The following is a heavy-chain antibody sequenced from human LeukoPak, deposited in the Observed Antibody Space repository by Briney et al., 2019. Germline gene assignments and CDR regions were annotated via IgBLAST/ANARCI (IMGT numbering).Heavy chain of an antibody. CDR3: ARDPYSGNYRAYYYYYMDV. CDR2: ITSSSSYI. J-gene: IGHJ6*03. D-gene: IGHD1-26*01. V-gene: IGHV3-21*06. CDR1: GFTFSSYW. Sequence: GGSLRLSCAASGFTFSSYWMSWVRQAPGKGLEWVSSITSSSSYIYYADSVKGRFTISRDNAKNSLYLQMDSLRVEDTAVYYCARDPYSGNYRAYYYYYMDVWGKGTTVTISS.